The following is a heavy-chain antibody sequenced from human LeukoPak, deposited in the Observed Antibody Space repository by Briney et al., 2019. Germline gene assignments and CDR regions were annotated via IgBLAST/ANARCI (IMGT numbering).Heavy chain of an antibody. Sequence: SETLSLTCAVYGGSFSGYYWSWIRQPPGKGLEWIGEINHSGSTNYNPSLRSRVTISVDTSKNQFSLKLSSVTAADTAVYYCARGEYSGSTYYFDYWGQGTLVTVSS. J-gene: IGHJ4*02. D-gene: IGHD1-26*01. CDR2: INHSGST. CDR3: ARGEYSGSTYYFDY. V-gene: IGHV4-34*01. CDR1: GGSFSGYY.